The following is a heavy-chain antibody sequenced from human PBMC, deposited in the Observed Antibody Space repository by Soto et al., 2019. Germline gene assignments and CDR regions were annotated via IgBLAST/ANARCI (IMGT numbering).Heavy chain of an antibody. D-gene: IGHD2-15*01. Sequence: GGSLRLSCAASGFTFSSYSMNWVRQAPGKGLEWVSYISSSSSYIYYADSVKGRFTISRDNAKNSLYLQMNSLRAEDTAVYYCARDLGYCSGGSCLNWFDPWGQGTLVTVSS. CDR1: GFTFSSYS. V-gene: IGHV3-21*05. CDR2: ISSSSSYI. CDR3: ARDLGYCSGGSCLNWFDP. J-gene: IGHJ5*02.